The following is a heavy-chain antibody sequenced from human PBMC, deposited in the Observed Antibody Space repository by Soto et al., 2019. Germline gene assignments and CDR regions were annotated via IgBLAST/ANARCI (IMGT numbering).Heavy chain of an antibody. CDR3: AGGGGVPAANYFDY. CDR2: IYYSGST. V-gene: IGHV4-61*01. J-gene: IGHJ4*02. D-gene: IGHD2-2*01. CDR1: GGSVSSGSYY. Sequence: SETLSLTCTVSGGSVSSGSYYWSWIRQPPGKGLEWIGYIYYSGSTNYNPSLKSRVTISVDTSKNQFSLKLSSVTAADTAVYYCAGGGGVPAANYFDYWGQGTLVTVSS.